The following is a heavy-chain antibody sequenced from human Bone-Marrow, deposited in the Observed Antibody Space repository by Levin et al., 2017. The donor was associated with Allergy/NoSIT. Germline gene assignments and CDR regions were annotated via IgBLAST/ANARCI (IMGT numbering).Heavy chain of an antibody. V-gene: IGHV1-46*01. CDR3: ARTLPRGYNGMAV. D-gene: IGHD2/OR15-2a*01. CDR2: INPSSGNT. J-gene: IGHJ6*02. CDR1: GDTFTTYY. Sequence: VASVKVSCKASGDTFTTYYIHWVRQAPGQGLEWMGIINPSSGNTSHAQKFQGRVSMTRDTSTSTVYLELSSLTSEDTAVYYCARTLPRGYNGMAVWGQGTTVTDSS.